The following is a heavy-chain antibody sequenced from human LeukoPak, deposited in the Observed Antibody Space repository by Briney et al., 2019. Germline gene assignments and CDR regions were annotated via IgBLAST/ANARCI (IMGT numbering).Heavy chain of an antibody. Sequence: SETLSLTCTVSGYSISSGYYWGWIRQPPGKGLEWIGSIHHSGSTYSNPSLKSRVTISVDTSKNQFSLKLSSVTAADTAVYYCARGGFGESVFDYWGQGTLVTVSS. CDR1: GYSISSGYY. D-gene: IGHD3-10*01. CDR2: IHHSGST. J-gene: IGHJ4*02. CDR3: ARGGFGESVFDY. V-gene: IGHV4-38-2*02.